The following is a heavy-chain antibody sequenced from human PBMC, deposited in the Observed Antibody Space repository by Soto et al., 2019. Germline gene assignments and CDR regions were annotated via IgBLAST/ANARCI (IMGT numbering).Heavy chain of an antibody. CDR2: IYYSGST. J-gene: IGHJ4*01. CDR3: ARHWYGSGTHYPFDS. V-gene: IGHV4-59*08. CDR1: DGSISSYY. Sequence: PSETLSLTCTVSDGSISSYYWSWIRQPPGKGLEWIGYIYYSGSTDHNPSLKSRVTISVDTSKNQFSLKLSSVTAADTAVYFCARHWYGSGTHYPFDSWGHGTLVTVSS. D-gene: IGHD3-10*01.